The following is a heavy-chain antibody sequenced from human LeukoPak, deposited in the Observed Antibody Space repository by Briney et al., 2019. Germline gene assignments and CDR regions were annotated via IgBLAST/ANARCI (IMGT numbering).Heavy chain of an antibody. J-gene: IGHJ4*02. CDR2: ISSGGTST. D-gene: IGHD2-15*01. CDR3: ARDIRITPSRDLDY. Sequence: PGGSLRLSCAASGFSFSSYEMNWVRQAPGKGLEWVSYISSGGTSTYYADSVKGRFTISRDNAKNSLYLQMNSLRAEDTAVYYCARDIRITPSRDLDYWGQGTLVTVSS. V-gene: IGHV3-48*03. CDR1: GFSFSSYE.